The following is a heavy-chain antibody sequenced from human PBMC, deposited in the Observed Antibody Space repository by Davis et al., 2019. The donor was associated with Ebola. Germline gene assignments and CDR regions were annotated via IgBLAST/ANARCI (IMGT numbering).Heavy chain of an antibody. CDR1: GYTFTSYD. CDR3: ARVPSTVTRGNSYYDMDV. V-gene: IGHV1-8*01. Sequence: ASVKVSCKASGYTFTSYDINWVRQATGQGLEWMGWMNPDSGNTGYAQKFQGRVTMTRNTSISTAYMELSSLRSEDTAVYYCARVPSTVTRGNSYYDMDVWGQGTTVTVSS. D-gene: IGHD4-17*01. J-gene: IGHJ6*02. CDR2: MNPDSGNT.